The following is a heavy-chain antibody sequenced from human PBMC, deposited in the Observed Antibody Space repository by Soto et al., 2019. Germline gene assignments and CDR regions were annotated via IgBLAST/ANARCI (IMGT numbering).Heavy chain of an antibody. CDR1: GFTFSDHY. CDR3: ARGDGAVGAAIDI. V-gene: IGHV3-11*06. D-gene: IGHD2-15*01. Sequence: PGGSLRLSCVVSGFTFSDHYMNWVRQAPGKGLQWVAYISSRSSEINYADPVKGRFTISRDNAKNSVFLHMTSLTAEDTGVYFCARGDGAVGAAIDIWGQGTQVTVSS. J-gene: IGHJ4*02. CDR2: ISSRSSEI.